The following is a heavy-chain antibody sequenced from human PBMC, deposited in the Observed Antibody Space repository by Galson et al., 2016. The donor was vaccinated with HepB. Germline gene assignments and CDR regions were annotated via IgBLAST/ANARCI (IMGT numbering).Heavy chain of an antibody. Sequence: SETLSLTCTVSGGSVSSGHYYWSWLRQPPGQGLEWIGYIFYTGITNYNPSLKSRVTISVDTSKNQFSLMLSSVTAADTALYFCARGGLVNSYWYFDLWGRGTLVTVSS. D-gene: IGHD3/OR15-3a*01. CDR2: IFYTGIT. CDR1: GGSVSSGHYY. V-gene: IGHV4-61*01. J-gene: IGHJ2*01. CDR3: ARGGLVNSYWYFDL.